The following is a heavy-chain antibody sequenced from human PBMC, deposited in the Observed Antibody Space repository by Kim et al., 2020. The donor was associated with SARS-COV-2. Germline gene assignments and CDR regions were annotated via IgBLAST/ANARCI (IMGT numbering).Heavy chain of an antibody. D-gene: IGHD3-10*01. V-gene: IGHV4-59*13. CDR3: AREVTMVRDIFIAWFDP. Sequence: SETLSLTCTVSGGSISRDYWSWVRQPPGKGLEWIGYTSNSGSPKYNPSLKSRLTISVDTSKNQLSLRLSSMTAADTAVYYCAREVTMVRDIFIAWFDPWGQGTLVLVPS. J-gene: IGHJ5*02. CDR2: TSNSGSP. CDR1: GGSISRDY.